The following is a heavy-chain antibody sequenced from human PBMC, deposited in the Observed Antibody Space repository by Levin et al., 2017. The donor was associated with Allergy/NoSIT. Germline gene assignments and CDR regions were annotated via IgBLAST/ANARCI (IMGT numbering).Heavy chain of an antibody. Sequence: PSETLSLTCTVSGGSISSGDYYWSWIRQPPGKGLEWIGYIYYSGSTYYNPSLKSRVTISVDTSKNQFSLKLSSVTAADTAVYYCARVFVEMATIPHYDYYYYGMDGWGQGTTVTVSS. CDR2: IYYSGST. D-gene: IGHD5-24*01. CDR3: ARVFVEMATIPHYDYYYYGMDG. J-gene: IGHJ6*02. V-gene: IGHV4-30-4*01. CDR1: GGSISSGDYY.